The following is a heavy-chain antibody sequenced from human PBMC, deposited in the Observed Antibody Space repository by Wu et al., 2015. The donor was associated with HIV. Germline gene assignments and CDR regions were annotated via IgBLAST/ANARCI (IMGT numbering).Heavy chain of an antibody. CDR1: GYTFSAYY. Sequence: QVQLVQSGAEVKKPGASVKVSCKASGYTFSAYYMHWVRQAPGQGLEWMGRIIPVLGTTYNAQKLQGRVTITADESTTTAYMELRNLRSEDTAVYFCTRSSFAGSSDTWYSFDKWGQGTLVTVSS. V-gene: IGHV1-69*18. CDR2: IIPVLGTT. D-gene: IGHD6-13*01. CDR3: TRSSFAGSSDTWYSFDK. J-gene: IGHJ4*02.